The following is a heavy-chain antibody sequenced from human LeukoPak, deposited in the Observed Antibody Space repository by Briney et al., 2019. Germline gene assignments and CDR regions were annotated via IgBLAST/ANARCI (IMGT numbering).Heavy chain of an antibody. J-gene: IGHJ2*01. V-gene: IGHV1-2*06. D-gene: IGHD1-26*01. Sequence: ASVKVSCKASGYTFTGHYMHWVRQAPGQGLEWMGRINPNSGGTNYAQKFQGRVTMTRDTSISTAYMELSRLRSDDTAVYYCARDYRAGVYFDLWGRGTLVTVSS. CDR2: INPNSGGT. CDR1: GYTFTGHY. CDR3: ARDYRAGVYFDL.